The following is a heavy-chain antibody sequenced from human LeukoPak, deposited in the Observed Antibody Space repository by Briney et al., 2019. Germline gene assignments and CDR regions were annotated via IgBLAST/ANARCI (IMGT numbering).Heavy chain of an antibody. J-gene: IGHJ6*02. CDR1: GGSISNYY. V-gene: IGHV4-59*01. CDR3: ARTQRRALRFLEWYGMDV. Sequence: SETLSLTCTVSGGSISNYYWSWIRQPPGKGLEWIGYIYYSGSTNYNPSLKSRVTISVDTSKNQFSLKLNSVTAADTAVYYCARTQRRALRFLEWYGMDVGGQGPTVTVSS. CDR2: IYYSGST. D-gene: IGHD3-3*01.